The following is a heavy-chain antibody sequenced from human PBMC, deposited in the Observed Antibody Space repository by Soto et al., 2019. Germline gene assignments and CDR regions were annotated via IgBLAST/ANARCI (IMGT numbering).Heavy chain of an antibody. D-gene: IGHD7-27*01. V-gene: IGHV3-74*01. CDR2: INSDGSST. CDR3: GRDLTAGDSY. Sequence: EVQLVESGGGLVQPGGSLRPSCAPPGFTFSTYWMNWVRQAPGKGLVWVSRINSDGSSTGYADAVKGRFTISRDNAKNTVYLQMNSLRAEDTAVYYCGRDLTAGDSYWGQGTLVTVSS. J-gene: IGHJ4*02. CDR1: GFTFSTYW.